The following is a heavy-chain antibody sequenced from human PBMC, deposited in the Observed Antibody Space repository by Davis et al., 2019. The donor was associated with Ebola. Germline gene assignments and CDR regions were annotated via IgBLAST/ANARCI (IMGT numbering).Heavy chain of an antibody. D-gene: IGHD1-20*01. CDR3: ARVRYNWNGFDP. Sequence: AASVKVSCKASGYTFTSYDINWVRHATGQGLEWMGWMNPNSGNTGYAQKFQGRVTMTRNTSINTAYMELSSLRSEDTAVYYCARVRYNWNGFDPWGQGTLVTVSS. J-gene: IGHJ5*02. CDR1: GYTFTSYD. CDR2: MNPNSGNT. V-gene: IGHV1-8*01.